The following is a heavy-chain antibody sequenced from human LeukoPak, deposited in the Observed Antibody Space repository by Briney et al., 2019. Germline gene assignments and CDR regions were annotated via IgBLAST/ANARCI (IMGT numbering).Heavy chain of an antibody. J-gene: IGHJ4*02. CDR3: ARAPVLYGGNSGGPVTD. D-gene: IGHD4-23*01. CDR2: IYHSGST. CDR1: GGSISSGGYY. V-gene: IGHV4-30-2*01. Sequence: SETLSLTCTVSGGSISSGGYYWSWIRQHPGKGLEWIGYIYHSGSTYYNPSLKSRVTISVDRSKNQFSLKLSSVTAADTAVYYCARAPVLYGGNSGGPVTDWGQGTLVTVSS.